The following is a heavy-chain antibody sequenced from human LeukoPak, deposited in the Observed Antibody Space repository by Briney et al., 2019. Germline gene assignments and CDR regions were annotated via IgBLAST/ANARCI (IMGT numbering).Heavy chain of an antibody. CDR3: ARGHYDSSGSPYFDY. D-gene: IGHD3-22*01. CDR2: INRSGST. Sequence: SETLSLTCAVYGGSFSGYYWSWIRQPPGKGLEWIGEINRSGSTNYNPSLKSRVTISVDTSKNQFSLKLSSVTAADTAVYYCARGHYDSSGSPYFDYWGQGTLVTVSS. V-gene: IGHV4-34*01. CDR1: GGSFSGYY. J-gene: IGHJ4*02.